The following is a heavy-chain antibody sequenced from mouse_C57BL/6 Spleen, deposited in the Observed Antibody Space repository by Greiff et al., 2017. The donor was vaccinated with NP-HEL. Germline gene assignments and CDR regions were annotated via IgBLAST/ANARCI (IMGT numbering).Heavy chain of an antibody. J-gene: IGHJ3*01. D-gene: IGHD2-4*01. Sequence: EVKLMESGPELVKPGASVKMSCKASGYTFTDYYMNWVKQSHGKSLEWIGVINPNNGGTSYNQQFKGKATLTVDKSSSTAYMELNSLTAEDSAVYYCAPCDYTWFAYWGQGTLVTVSA. CDR3: APCDYTWFAY. V-gene: IGHV1-19*01. CDR2: INPNNGGT. CDR1: GYTFTDYY.